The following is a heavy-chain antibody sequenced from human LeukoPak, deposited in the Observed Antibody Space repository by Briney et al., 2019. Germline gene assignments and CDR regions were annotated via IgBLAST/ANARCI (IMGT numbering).Heavy chain of an antibody. D-gene: IGHD6-13*01. V-gene: IGHV4-38-2*02. J-gene: IGHJ4*02. Sequence: SETLSLTCTVSGYSISSGYYWGWIRQPPGKGLERIGSIYHSGSTYYNPSLKSRVTISVDTSKNQFSLKLSSVTAADTAVYYCARDIAAAGRDYWGQGTLVTVSS. CDR3: ARDIAAAGRDY. CDR2: IYHSGST. CDR1: GYSISSGYY.